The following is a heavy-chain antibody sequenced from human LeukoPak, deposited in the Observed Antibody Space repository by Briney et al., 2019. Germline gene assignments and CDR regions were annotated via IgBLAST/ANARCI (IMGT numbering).Heavy chain of an antibody. V-gene: IGHV3-23*01. CDR3: VKVVEGAAAWDDYYFYYMDV. Sequence: GGSLRLSCAASGFTFNRHAMGWVRQAPAKGLEWVSTISGRGDSTYYADSVKGRFTISRDNSKNTVYLQMNSLTGADTAEYYCVKVVEGAAAWDDYYFYYMDVWGKGTTVIVSS. D-gene: IGHD2-2*01. J-gene: IGHJ6*03. CDR1: GFTFNRHA. CDR2: ISGRGDST.